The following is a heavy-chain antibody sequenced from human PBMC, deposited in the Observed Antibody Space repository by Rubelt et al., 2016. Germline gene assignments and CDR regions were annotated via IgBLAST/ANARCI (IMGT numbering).Heavy chain of an antibody. Sequence: EVQLVESGGGLVQPGGSLRLSCAASGCTFSPYSMTWVRQAPGKGLEWVATIKRDGSEKYYVDSVKGRFIISKDNAKNSVYLQMNSLRAEDTAMYYCARDSSEWSRDYWGQGTLVTVSS. J-gene: IGHJ4*02. CDR1: GCTFSPYS. D-gene: IGHD6-19*01. V-gene: IGHV3-7*04. CDR3: ARDSSEWSRDY. CDR2: IKRDGSEK.